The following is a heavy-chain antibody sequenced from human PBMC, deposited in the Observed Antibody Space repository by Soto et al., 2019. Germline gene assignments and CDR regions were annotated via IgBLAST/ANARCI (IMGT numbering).Heavy chain of an antibody. CDR1: GYTCTSYG. Sequence: QVHLVQSGAEVKKPGASVKVSCKASGYTCTSYGISWVRQAPGQGLEWMGWISAYNGNTNYAQKLQGRVTMTTDTSTSTAYMELRSLRSDDTAVYYCARDGDCSGGSCYSGPFVYFDYWGQGTLVTVSS. CDR2: ISAYNGNT. V-gene: IGHV1-18*01. D-gene: IGHD2-15*01. J-gene: IGHJ4*02. CDR3: ARDGDCSGGSCYSGPFVYFDY.